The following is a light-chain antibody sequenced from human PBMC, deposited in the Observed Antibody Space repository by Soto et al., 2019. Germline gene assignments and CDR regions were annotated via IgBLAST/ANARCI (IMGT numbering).Light chain of an antibody. J-gene: IGKJ1*01. V-gene: IGKV3-15*01. CDR1: QYVSTN. Sequence: EVVMTQSPATLSVSPGERAALSCRASQYVSTNLAWYQQKPGQPPRLLVYGASTRATGVTPRFSGSGSGTDFPLTISGLQSEDVGIYYCLQYNTLQTFGQGTKVEI. CDR2: GAS. CDR3: LQYNTLQT.